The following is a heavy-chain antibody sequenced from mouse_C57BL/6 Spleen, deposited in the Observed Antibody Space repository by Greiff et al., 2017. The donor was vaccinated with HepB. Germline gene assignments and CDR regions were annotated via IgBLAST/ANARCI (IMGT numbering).Heavy chain of an antibody. Sequence: QVQLKQSGPELVKPGASVKISCKASGYAFSSSWMNWVKQRPGKGLEWIGRIYPGDGDTNYNGKFKGKATLTADKSSSTAYMQLSSLTSEDSAVYFCARGVDYSNYLAWFAYWGQGTLVTVSA. V-gene: IGHV1-82*01. CDR2: IYPGDGDT. CDR3: ARGVDYSNYLAWFAY. CDR1: GYAFSSSW. D-gene: IGHD2-5*01. J-gene: IGHJ3*01.